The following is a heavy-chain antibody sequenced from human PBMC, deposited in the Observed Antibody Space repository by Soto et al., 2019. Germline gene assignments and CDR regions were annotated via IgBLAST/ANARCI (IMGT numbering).Heavy chain of an antibody. Sequence: LGGSLRLSCAASGFTFSSYSMNWVRQAPGKGLEWVSYISSSSSTIYYADSVKGRFTISRDNAKNSLYLQMNSLRAEDTAVYYCARDSKVGGVIMPVAFDIWGQGTMVTVSS. CDR2: ISSSSSTI. CDR3: ARDSKVGGVIMPVAFDI. CDR1: GFTFSSYS. D-gene: IGHD3-10*01. V-gene: IGHV3-48*01. J-gene: IGHJ3*02.